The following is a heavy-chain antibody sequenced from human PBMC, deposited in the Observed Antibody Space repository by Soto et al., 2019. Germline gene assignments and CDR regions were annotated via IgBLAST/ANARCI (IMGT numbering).Heavy chain of an antibody. V-gene: IGHV3-66*04. CDR2: IYSGGST. D-gene: IGHD3-9*01. J-gene: IGHJ4*02. CDR1: GFTVSSNY. CDR3: GRLEGLATISYYFDY. Sequence: PGGSLGLSCAASGFTVSSNYMSWVRQAPGKGLEWVSVIYSGGSTYYADSVKGRFTISRDNSKNTLYLQMNSLRAADTAVYYCGRLEGLATISYYFDYWGQGALVTVSS.